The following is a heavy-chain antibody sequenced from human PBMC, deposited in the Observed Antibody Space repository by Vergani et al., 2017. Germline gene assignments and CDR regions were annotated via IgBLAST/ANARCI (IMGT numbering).Heavy chain of an antibody. CDR3: TRQPQEGASGPPSVPT. CDR2: IYHSGST. J-gene: IGHJ4*02. CDR1: GYSIRNGYY. D-gene: IGHD5-12*01. V-gene: IGHV4-38-2*01. Sequence: QVQLQESGPGLVEPSETLSLTCAVSGYSIRNGYYWGWIRQPPGKGLELIGSIYHSGSTHYNPSLKSRVTISVDTSKNDFSLKVTSVTAADTAVYYCTRQPQEGASGPPSVPTWGQGISVIVSS.